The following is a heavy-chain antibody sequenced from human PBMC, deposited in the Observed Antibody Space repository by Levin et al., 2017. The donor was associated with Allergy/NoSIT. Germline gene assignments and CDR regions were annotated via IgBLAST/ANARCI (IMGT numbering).Heavy chain of an antibody. CDR1: GGTFSSYT. V-gene: IGHV1-69*02. D-gene: IGHD3-16*01. J-gene: IGHJ2*01. CDR2: IIPILGIA. CDR3: ARAMAGGIHWYFDL. Sequence: GASVKVSCKASGGTFSSYTISWVRQAPGQGLEWMGRIIPILGIANYAQKFQGRVTITADKSTSTAYMELSSLRSEDTAVYYCARAMAGGIHWYFDLWGRGTLVTVSS.